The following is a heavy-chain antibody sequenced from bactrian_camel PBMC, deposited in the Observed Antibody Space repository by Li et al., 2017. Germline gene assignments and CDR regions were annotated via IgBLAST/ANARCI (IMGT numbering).Heavy chain of an antibody. CDR1: GFTFGSYA. CDR2: IYSDGSHT. J-gene: IGHJ4*01. V-gene: IGHV3S7*01. Sequence: HVQLVESGGGLVQPGGSLRLSCAASGFTFGSYAMSWVRQAPGKGLEWVSSIYSDGSHTYYADSVKGRFTISRDNAKNTVYLQMNSLKTEDTVLYYCATQIGLGQGTQVTVS.